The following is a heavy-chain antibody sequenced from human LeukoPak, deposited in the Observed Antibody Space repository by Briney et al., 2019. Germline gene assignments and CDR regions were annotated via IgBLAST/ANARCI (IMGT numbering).Heavy chain of an antibody. CDR3: AKGDSSGYYSPIDY. D-gene: IGHD3-22*01. CDR2: IRGSGVST. V-gene: IGHV3-23*01. CDR1: GFTFSSYA. Sequence: GGSPRLSCAASGFTFSSYAMSWVRQAPGQGLEWVSVIRGSGVSTYYADSVKGRFTISRDNSKNTLYLQMDSLRAEDTAVYYCAKGDSSGYYSPIDYWGQGTLVTVSS. J-gene: IGHJ4*02.